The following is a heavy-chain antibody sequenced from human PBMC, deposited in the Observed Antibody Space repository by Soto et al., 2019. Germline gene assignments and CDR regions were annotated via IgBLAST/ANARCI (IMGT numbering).Heavy chain of an antibody. J-gene: IGHJ3*02. Sequence: GASVKVSCKASGFTFTSSAVQWVRQARGQRLEWIGWIVVGGGNTNYAQKFQERVTITRDMSTSTAYMELSSLRSEDTAVYYCAAPNPEYYYDSSGYYYAAFDIWGQGTMVTVS. CDR1: GFTFTSSA. CDR3: AAPNPEYYYDSSGYYYAAFDI. V-gene: IGHV1-58*01. D-gene: IGHD3-22*01. CDR2: IVVGGGNT.